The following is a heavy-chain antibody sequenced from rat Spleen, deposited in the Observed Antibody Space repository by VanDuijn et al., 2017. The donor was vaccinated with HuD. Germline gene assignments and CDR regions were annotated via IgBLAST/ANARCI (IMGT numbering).Heavy chain of an antibody. V-gene: IGHV5-20*01. D-gene: IGHD1-2*01. CDR3: TREGTIAALAY. CDR2: ITNTGGST. CDR1: GFTFSDYD. J-gene: IGHJ2*01. Sequence: EVQLVESGGGLVQPGRSLTLSCAASGFTFSDYDMAWVRQAPTKGLEWVASITNTGGSTYYPDSVKGRFTVSRDNVKSTLYLQMNSLRSEDTATYYCTREGTIAALAYWGQGVMVTVSS.